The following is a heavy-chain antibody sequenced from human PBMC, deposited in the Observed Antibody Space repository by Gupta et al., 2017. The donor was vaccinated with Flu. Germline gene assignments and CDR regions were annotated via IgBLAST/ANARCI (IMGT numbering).Heavy chain of an antibody. CDR3: ARVGTSSGSYFV. CDR1: YW. J-gene: IGHJ4*02. Sequence: YWMSWVRQAPGKGLEWVANIKQDGSEKYYVDSVKGRFTISRDNAKNSLYLQMNSLRAEDTAVYYCARVGTSSGSYFVWGQGTLVTVSS. CDR2: IKQDGSEK. D-gene: IGHD1-26*01. V-gene: IGHV3-7*01.